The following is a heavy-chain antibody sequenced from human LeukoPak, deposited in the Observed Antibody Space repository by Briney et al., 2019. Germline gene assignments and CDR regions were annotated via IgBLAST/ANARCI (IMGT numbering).Heavy chain of an antibody. CDR2: IIPIFGAA. CDR3: ARGEFGPSPFDP. CDR1: GGTFSSYA. J-gene: IGHJ5*02. V-gene: IGHV1-69*13. Sequence: SVKVSCKASGGTFSSYAISWVRQAPGQGLEWMGGIIPIFGAANYAQKFQGRVTITADESTSTAYMELSSLRSEDTAVYYCARGEFGPSPFDPWGQGTLVTVSS. D-gene: IGHD3-16*01.